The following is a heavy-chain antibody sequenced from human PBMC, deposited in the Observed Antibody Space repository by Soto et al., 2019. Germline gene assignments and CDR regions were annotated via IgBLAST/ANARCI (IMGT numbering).Heavy chain of an antibody. CDR2: ISAYNGNT. V-gene: IGHV1-18*01. D-gene: IGHD2-2*01. CDR3: ASHPTTAKYCSSTSCYAGNYYFDY. J-gene: IGHJ4*02. CDR1: GYTFTSYG. Sequence: ASVKVSCKASGYTFTSYGISWVRQAPGQGLEWMGWISAYNGNTNYAQKLQGRVTMTTDTSTSTAYKELRSLRSDDTAVYYCASHPTTAKYCSSTSCYAGNYYFDYWGQGTLVTVSS.